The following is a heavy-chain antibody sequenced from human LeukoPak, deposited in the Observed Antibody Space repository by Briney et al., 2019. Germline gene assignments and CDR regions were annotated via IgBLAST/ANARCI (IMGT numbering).Heavy chain of an antibody. CDR2: IYHSGTT. CDR3: ARVGDDSSGYLHFDS. D-gene: IGHD3-22*01. J-gene: IGHJ4*02. Sequence: SETLSLTWAVSGGSISSGGYSWSWIRQPPGKGLEWIGYIYHSGTTYYNPSLKSRVTISVDRSKNQFSLKLSSVTAADTAVYYCARVGDDSSGYLHFDSWGQGTLVTVSS. V-gene: IGHV4-30-2*01. CDR1: GGSISSGGYS.